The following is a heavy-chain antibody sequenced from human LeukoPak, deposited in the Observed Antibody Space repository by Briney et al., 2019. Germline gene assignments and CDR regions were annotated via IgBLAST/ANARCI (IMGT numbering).Heavy chain of an antibody. D-gene: IGHD1-1*01. CDR1: GFLLSTTGVG. CDR2: IYWDNDK. V-gene: IGHV2-5*02. J-gene: IGHJ4*02. Sequence: KESGPTLVKPTQTLTLTCTFSGFLLSTTGVGVGWIRQPPGKALECLALIYWDNDKRYSPSLKSRLTITKDISKNLVILIMTDVDPDDTATYYCANRRGGYNWDDGDFDYWGQGTLVTVSS. CDR3: ANRRGGYNWDDGDFDY.